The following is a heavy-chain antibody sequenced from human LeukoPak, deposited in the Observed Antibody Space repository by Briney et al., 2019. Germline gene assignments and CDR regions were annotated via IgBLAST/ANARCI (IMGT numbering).Heavy chain of an antibody. CDR3: AKDRHAPGRYCSSTICFPFDP. D-gene: IGHD2-2*01. CDR2: ISGSGSST. CDR1: GFTFSSYD. Sequence: GGSLRLSCAASGFTFSSYDMSWVRQAPGKGLEWVSGISGSGSSTYYADSVKGRFTISRDNSKSTLYLQMNSLRAEDTAVYYCAKDRHAPGRYCSSTICFPFDPWGQGTLVTVPS. V-gene: IGHV3-23*01. J-gene: IGHJ5*02.